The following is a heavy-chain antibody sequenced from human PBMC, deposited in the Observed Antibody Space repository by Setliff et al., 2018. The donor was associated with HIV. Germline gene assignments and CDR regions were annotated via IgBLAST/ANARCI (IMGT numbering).Heavy chain of an antibody. CDR3: ATSDYGGDSGHFQH. D-gene: IGHD2-21*02. J-gene: IGHJ1*01. CDR2: IYPGDSDT. V-gene: IGHV5-51*01. CDR1: GYIFTIYW. Sequence: GESLKISCKGSGYIFTIYWIGWVRQMPGKGLEWMGIIYPGDSDTRNSPSFQGQVTISADKSTSTAYLVWSSLRASDTAMYYCATSDYGGDSGHFQHWGQGTLVTVSS.